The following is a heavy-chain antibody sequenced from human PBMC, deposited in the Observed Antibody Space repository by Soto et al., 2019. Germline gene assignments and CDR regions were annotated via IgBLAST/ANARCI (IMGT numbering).Heavy chain of an antibody. D-gene: IGHD3-3*01. J-gene: IGHJ4*02. Sequence: GGSLRLSCTASGFTFGDYAMSWFRQAPGKGLEWVGFIRSKAYGGTTEYAASVKGRFTISRDDSKSIAYLQMNSLKTEDTAVYYCTRAPARQIFGVVIGEYWGQGTLVTVSS. CDR2: IRSKAYGGTT. CDR1: GFTFGDYA. V-gene: IGHV3-49*03. CDR3: TRAPARQIFGVVIGEY.